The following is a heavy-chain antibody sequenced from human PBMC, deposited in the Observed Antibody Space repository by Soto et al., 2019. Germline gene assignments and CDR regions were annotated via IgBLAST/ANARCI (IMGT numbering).Heavy chain of an antibody. CDR3: ARAPSITIFGVVIDDYYYYGMDV. Sequence: XQTLSLTCAICGGSVSSNSAAWNLIRQSPSRGLEWLGRTYYRCKWYNDYAVSVKSRITINPDTSKNQFSLQLNSVTPEDTAVYYCARAPSITIFGVVIDDYYYYGMDVWGQGTTVTVSS. CDR1: GGSVSSNSAA. D-gene: IGHD3-3*01. V-gene: IGHV6-1*01. CDR2: TYYRCKWYN. J-gene: IGHJ6*02.